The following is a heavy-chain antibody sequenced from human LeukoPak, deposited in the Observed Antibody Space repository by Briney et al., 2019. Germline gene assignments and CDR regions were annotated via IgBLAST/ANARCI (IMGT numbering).Heavy chain of an antibody. CDR3: AKREGSSWSNFDY. V-gene: IGHV3-23*01. D-gene: IGHD6-13*01. CDR1: GFTFGSYG. Sequence: AESLSLTCAASGFTFGSYGLNWAWVGQGAEKDLEPTISDSGGGTYYEDSVKGRFTISRDNSKNTLYLQMNSLRAEDTAVYYCAKREGSSWSNFDYWGQGTLVTVSS. CDR2: ISDSGGGT. J-gene: IGHJ4*02.